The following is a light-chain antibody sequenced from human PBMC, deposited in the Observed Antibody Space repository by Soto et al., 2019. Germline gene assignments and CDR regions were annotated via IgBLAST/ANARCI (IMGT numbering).Light chain of an antibody. CDR1: NVGSKS. CDR3: QLWDSSSXHLV. Sequence: SYELTQPPSVSVAPGQTARITCGGNNVGSKSVHWYQQKPGQAPVLVVYDDSDRPSGIPERFYGSNSGNTDTLTISRVEDGDEDDYYCQLWDSSSXHLVFGTGTKVXV. V-gene: IGLV3-21*02. CDR2: DDS. J-gene: IGLJ1*01.